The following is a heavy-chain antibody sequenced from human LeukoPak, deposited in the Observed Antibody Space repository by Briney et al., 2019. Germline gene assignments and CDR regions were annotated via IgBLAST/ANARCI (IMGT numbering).Heavy chain of an antibody. CDR2: ISPDGSTT. V-gene: IGHV3-74*03. CDR3: AGNYGPYYFDY. Sequence: GGSLRLSCAASGFTFSRYWMHWVRQAPGKGLMWVSRISPDGSTTLYADSARGRFTISRDNAKNTLYLQMNSLRAEDTAVYYCAGNYGPYYFDYWGQGTLVTVSS. D-gene: IGHD3-10*01. J-gene: IGHJ4*02. CDR1: GFTFSRYW.